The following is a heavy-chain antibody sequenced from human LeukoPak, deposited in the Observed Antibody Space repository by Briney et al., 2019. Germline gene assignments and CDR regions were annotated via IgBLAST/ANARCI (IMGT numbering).Heavy chain of an antibody. V-gene: IGHV4-34*12. Sequence: PSETLSLTCAVYGGSFSDYYWNWIRQSPGKGLEWIGEIIHSGSTNYNPSLKSRVTISVDTSKNQFSLNLTSATAADTAVYYCAGRKAITMLRGVISSWFDPWGQGTLVTVSS. CDR3: AGRKAITMLRGVISSWFDP. CDR2: IIHSGST. CDR1: GGSFSDYY. J-gene: IGHJ5*02. D-gene: IGHD3-10*01.